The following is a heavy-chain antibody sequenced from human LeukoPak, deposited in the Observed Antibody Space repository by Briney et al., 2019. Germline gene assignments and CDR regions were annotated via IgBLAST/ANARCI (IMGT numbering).Heavy chain of an antibody. CDR3: ARYYDRTGFDY. CDR2: IYYSGST. V-gene: IGHV4-59*08. J-gene: IGHJ4*02. Sequence: SETLSLNCTVSNGSVRSYYWSWVRQSPGKGLEWIGYIYYSGSTNYNPSLKSRVTISIHTSRNQFSLMLSSVTAADTAMYYCARYYDRTGFDYWGQGTLVTVSS. CDR1: NGSVRSYY. D-gene: IGHD3-16*01.